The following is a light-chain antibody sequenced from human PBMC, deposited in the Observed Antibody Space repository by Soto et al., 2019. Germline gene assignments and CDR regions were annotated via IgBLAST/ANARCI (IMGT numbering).Light chain of an antibody. J-gene: IGLJ1*01. V-gene: IGLV2-11*01. Sequence: QSVLSQPRSVSGSPGQSVTISCTGTSSDVGGYNYVSWYQQHPGKAPTLMISDVGKRPSGVPDRFSGSKSGNTASLTISGLQAEDEADYYCSSYAGTYTSYVFGTGTKLTVL. CDR3: SSYAGTYTSYV. CDR2: DVG. CDR1: SSDVGGYNY.